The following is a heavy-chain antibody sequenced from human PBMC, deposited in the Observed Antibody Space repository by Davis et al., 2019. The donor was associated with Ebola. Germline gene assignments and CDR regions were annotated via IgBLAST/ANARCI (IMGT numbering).Heavy chain of an antibody. D-gene: IGHD5/OR15-5a*01. CDR1: GFTFSHYG. CDR2: ISGSGFSI. J-gene: IGHJ4*02. Sequence: GESLKISCVVSGFTFSHYGMSWVRQAPGKGLEWVSSISGSGFSINYADSVKGRFTISRDSSRNTLSLQMNSLRAEDTAVYYCAKGMNSGYIVPFDYWGQGTRVTVSS. CDR3: AKGMNSGYIVPFDY. V-gene: IGHV3-23*01.